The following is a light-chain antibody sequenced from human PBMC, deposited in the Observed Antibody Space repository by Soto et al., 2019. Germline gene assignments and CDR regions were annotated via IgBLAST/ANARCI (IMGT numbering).Light chain of an antibody. CDR3: GTWDSSLTGEDV. CDR2: ENN. Sequence: QSVLTQPPSVSAAPGQKVTISCSGSSSNIGNKYVSWYQQLPGTAPKLLIYENNKRPAGIPDRFSGSKSGTSATLGITGLQTGDEAYYYCGTWDSSLTGEDVFGTGTKVTVL. CDR1: SSNIGNKY. V-gene: IGLV1-51*02. J-gene: IGLJ1*01.